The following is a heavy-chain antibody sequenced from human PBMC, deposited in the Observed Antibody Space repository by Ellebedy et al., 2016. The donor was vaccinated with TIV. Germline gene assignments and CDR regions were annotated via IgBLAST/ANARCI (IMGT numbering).Heavy chain of an antibody. D-gene: IGHD3-10*01. CDR3: ASHIRFNP. CDR1: GGSISSYY. CDR2: IYYSWST. Sequence: MPSETLSLTCTAPGGSISSYYWSWIRQPPGKGLEWIRYIYYSWSTNYNPSLKSRVTISVDTSKNTFSLKLSSVTAADTAVYYCASHIRFNPWGQGTLVTVSS. J-gene: IGHJ5*02. V-gene: IGHV4-59*08.